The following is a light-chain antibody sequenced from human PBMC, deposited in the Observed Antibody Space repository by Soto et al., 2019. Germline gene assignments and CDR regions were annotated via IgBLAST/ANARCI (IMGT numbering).Light chain of an antibody. CDR3: SSYTSSSSYV. V-gene: IGLV2-14*01. J-gene: IGLJ1*01. CDR1: SRDIGIYNF. CDR2: EVR. Sequence: QSVLTQPASVSGSPGQSITISCTGTSRDIGIYNFVSWYQQHPGKAPKLIIYEVRYRPSGVSDRFSGSKSDNTAFLSISGLQAEDEGDYYCSSYTSSSSYVFGTGTKGTVL.